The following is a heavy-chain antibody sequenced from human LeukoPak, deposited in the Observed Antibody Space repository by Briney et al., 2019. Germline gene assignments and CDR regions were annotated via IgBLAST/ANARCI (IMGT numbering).Heavy chain of an antibody. J-gene: IGHJ4*02. CDR1: GFTFSNYW. D-gene: IGHD5-12*01. Sequence: QPGGSLRLSCAASGFTFSNYWMTWVRQAPGKGLEWVAYINQDGSEEHYMDSVKARFTISRDNAKNSLSLQMNSLRAVDTAVYYCVRDGGVSGYDLLDYWGQGTLVTVSS. V-gene: IGHV3-7*01. CDR2: INQDGSEE. CDR3: VRDGGVSGYDLLDY.